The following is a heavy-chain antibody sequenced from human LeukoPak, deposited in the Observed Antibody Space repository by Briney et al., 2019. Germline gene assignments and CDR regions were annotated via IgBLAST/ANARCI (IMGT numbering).Heavy chain of an antibody. CDR2: IHHSGSP. CDR3: ARHEISYRWEIDP. J-gene: IGHJ5*02. CDR1: GFSISSGYY. D-gene: IGHD3-16*02. Sequence: PSETLSLTCTVSGFSISSGYYWGWIRQPPGKGLEWIGSIHHSGSPYYKSSLKSRVTISVDTSKNQFSLKLSSVTAADTAVYYCARHEISYRWEIDPWGQGTLVTVSS. V-gene: IGHV4-38-2*02.